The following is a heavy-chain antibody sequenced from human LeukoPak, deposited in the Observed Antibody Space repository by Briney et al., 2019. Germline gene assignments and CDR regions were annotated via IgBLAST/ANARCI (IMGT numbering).Heavy chain of an antibody. J-gene: IGHJ4*02. D-gene: IGHD3-22*01. CDR2: ISGSSIYI. Sequence: GGSLRLSCEASGFTFSSYGMNWVRQAPGKGLEWVSSISGSSIYIYYADSVKGRFTISRDNAKNSLYLQMNSLRAEDTAVYYCARDPPYYDSSGYYYDYWGQGTLVTVSS. CDR3: ARDPPYYDSSGYYYDY. V-gene: IGHV3-21*01. CDR1: GFTFSSYG.